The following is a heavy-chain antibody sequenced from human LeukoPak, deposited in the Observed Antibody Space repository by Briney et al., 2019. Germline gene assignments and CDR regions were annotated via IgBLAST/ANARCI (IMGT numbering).Heavy chain of an antibody. Sequence: PGGSLRLSCVASGFTFEKHGMSWVRQAPGKGLGWVSGLNWNGGSTGYADSVKGRFTISRDNAKKSLYLQMNSLRAEDTALYYCARDGSYIGLDVWGQGTMVTVSS. V-gene: IGHV3-20*04. CDR1: GFTFEKHG. D-gene: IGHD1-26*01. J-gene: IGHJ3*01. CDR2: LNWNGGST. CDR3: ARDGSYIGLDV.